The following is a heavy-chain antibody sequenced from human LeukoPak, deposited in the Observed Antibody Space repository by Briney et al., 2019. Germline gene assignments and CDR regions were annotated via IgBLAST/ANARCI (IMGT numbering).Heavy chain of an antibody. CDR2: ISSGGGST. Sequence: GGSLRLSCAASGFTFTSYSMNWVRQAPGKGLEWVSTISSGGGSTYYADSVKGRFTISRDNSKNTLNLQMNSLRAEDTAMYYCARKRPNYFDYWGQGTLVTVSS. CDR3: ARKRPNYFDY. J-gene: IGHJ4*02. V-gene: IGHV3-23*01. CDR1: GFTFTSYS.